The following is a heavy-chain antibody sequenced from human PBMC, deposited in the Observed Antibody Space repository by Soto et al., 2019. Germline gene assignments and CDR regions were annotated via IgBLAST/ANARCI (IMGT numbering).Heavy chain of an antibody. J-gene: IGHJ4*02. CDR3: ARVRERNEENDY. CDR1: GGSISSYY. CDR2: IYYSGST. D-gene: IGHD1-1*01. Sequence: SETLSLTCTVSGGSISSYYWSWIRQPPGKGLEWIGYIYYSGSTNYNPSLKSRVTISVDTSKNQFSLKLSSVTAADTAVYYCARVRERNEENDYWGQGTLVTVSS. V-gene: IGHV4-59*01.